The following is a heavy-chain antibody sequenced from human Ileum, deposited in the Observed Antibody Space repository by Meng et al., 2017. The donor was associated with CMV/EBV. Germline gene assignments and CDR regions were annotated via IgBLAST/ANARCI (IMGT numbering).Heavy chain of an antibody. CDR1: GDSVSTNNVA. Sequence: QIQLQQSGPDLVKPSQTLSLTCDISGDSVSTNNVAWNWIRQSPLRGLEWLGRTAYRSKWDYEYSVSVKSRITISPDTSKNQFSLQLRSVTPEDTAVYYCARESELLRFDHWGQGTLVTVSS. D-gene: IGHD6-6*01. CDR3: ARESELLRFDH. V-gene: IGHV6-1*01. CDR2: TAYRSKWDY. J-gene: IGHJ4*02.